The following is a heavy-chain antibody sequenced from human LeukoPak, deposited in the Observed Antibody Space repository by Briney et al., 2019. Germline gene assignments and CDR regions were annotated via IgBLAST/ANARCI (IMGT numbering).Heavy chain of an antibody. CDR1: GYSFTSYW. CDR2: IYPGDSDT. D-gene: IGHD3-10*01. CDR3: ARLMVRGIKFSWFDP. J-gene: IGHJ5*02. Sequence: GESLKISCKGSGYSFTSYWIGWVRQMPGKGLEWMGIIYPGDSDTRYSPSLQGQVSISADKSINTAYLQWSSLKASDTAMYYCARLMVRGIKFSWFDPWGQGTLVTVSS. V-gene: IGHV5-51*01.